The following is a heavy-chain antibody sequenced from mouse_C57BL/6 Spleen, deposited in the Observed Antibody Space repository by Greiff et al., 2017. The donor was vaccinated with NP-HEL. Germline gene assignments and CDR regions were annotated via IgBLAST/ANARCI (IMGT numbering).Heavy chain of an antibody. D-gene: IGHD1-1*01. V-gene: IGHV5-17*01. Sequence: VQLKESGGGLVKPGGSLKLSCAASGFTFSDYGMHWVRQAPEKGLEWVAYISSGSSTIYYADTVKGRFTISRDNAKNTLFLQMTSLRSEDTAMYYCARRYGSSRYYAMDYWGQGTSVTVSS. CDR1: GFTFSDYG. J-gene: IGHJ4*01. CDR2: ISSGSSTI. CDR3: ARRYGSSRYYAMDY.